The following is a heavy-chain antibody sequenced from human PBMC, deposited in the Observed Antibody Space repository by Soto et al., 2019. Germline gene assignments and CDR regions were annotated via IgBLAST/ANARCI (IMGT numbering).Heavy chain of an antibody. D-gene: IGHD1-1*01. J-gene: IGHJ4*02. V-gene: IGHV2-5*02. CDR3: AHRDGYNCFDY. CDR2: IYWDDDK. CDR1: GFSLSTSGVG. Sequence: QITLKESGPPLVKPTQTLTLTCTFSGFSLSTSGVGVGWIRQPPGKALEWLALIYWDDDKRYSPSLKSRLTXTXXTSKNQVVLTMTNTDPVDTATYYCAHRDGYNCFDYWGQGTLVTVSS.